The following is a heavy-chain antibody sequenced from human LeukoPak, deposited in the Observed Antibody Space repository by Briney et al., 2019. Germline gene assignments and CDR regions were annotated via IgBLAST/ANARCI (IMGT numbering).Heavy chain of an antibody. J-gene: IGHJ4*02. CDR1: GGSISSGSYY. V-gene: IGHV4-61*02. CDR2: IYTSGNT. Sequence: SETLSLTCTVSGGSISSGSYYWSWIRQPAGKGLEWIGRIYTSGNTNYNPSLKSRVIISVDTSKNQFSLKLSSVTAADTAVYYCARGEYCSGGSCLPFDYWGQGTLVTVSS. D-gene: IGHD2-15*01. CDR3: ARGEYCSGGSCLPFDY.